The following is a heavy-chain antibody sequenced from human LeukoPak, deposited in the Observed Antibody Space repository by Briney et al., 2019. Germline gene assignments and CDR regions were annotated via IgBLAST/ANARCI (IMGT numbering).Heavy chain of an antibody. D-gene: IGHD4-17*01. J-gene: IGHJ3*02. CDR2: ISGSGGST. CDR1: GFTFNSYG. CDR3: AKAFGGLRDAFDI. V-gene: IGHV3-23*01. Sequence: GGSLRLSCAASGFTFNSYGMNWVRRAPGKGLEWVSGISGSGGSTYYADSVKGRFTISRDNSRNTLYLQMNGLRAEDTAVYYCAKAFGGLRDAFDIWGQGTMVTVSS.